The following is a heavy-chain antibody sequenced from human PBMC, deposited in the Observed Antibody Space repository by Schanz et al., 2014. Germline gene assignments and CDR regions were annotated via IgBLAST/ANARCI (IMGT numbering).Heavy chain of an antibody. CDR2: INNAGSDT. CDR3: ARDMLRRYGALEI. CDR1: GFSFSNYW. V-gene: IGHV3-74*01. J-gene: IGHJ3*02. Sequence: EVQLVESGGGLVQPGGSLRLSCAASGFSFSNYWMHWVRQGPGSGLVWVSHINNAGSDTTYADSVKGRFTISRDNAKNSLFLQMNSLRADDTAVYYCARDMLRRYGALEIWGRGTMVTVSS. D-gene: IGHD2-8*01.